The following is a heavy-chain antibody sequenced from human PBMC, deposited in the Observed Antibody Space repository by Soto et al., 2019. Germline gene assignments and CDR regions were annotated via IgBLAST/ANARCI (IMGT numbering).Heavy chain of an antibody. CDR2: INSGASTT. V-gene: IGHV3-74*01. Sequence: EVQLVESGGGLVQPGGSLRLSCAASGFTFSSSWMHWVRQAPGKGLVWVSRINSGASTTNYADSVMGRFTISRDNARNTLYLQMDSLTADDTSVYYCARGPTGWFGYDYWGQGTLVTVSS. CDR3: ARGPTGWFGYDY. J-gene: IGHJ4*02. CDR1: GFTFSSSW. D-gene: IGHD3-10*01.